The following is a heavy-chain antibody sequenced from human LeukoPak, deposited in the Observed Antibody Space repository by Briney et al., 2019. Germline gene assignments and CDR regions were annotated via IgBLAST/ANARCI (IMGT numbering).Heavy chain of an antibody. CDR3: AKSRGALIISYYFDY. J-gene: IGHJ4*02. Sequence: GGSLRLSCAASGFTFSSYAMSWVRQAPGKGLEWVSAISGSGGSTYYADSVKGRFTISRDNSKNTLYLQMHSLRAEDTAVYYCAKSRGALIISYYFDYWGQGTLVTVSS. D-gene: IGHD3-10*01. CDR2: ISGSGGST. CDR1: GFTFSSYA. V-gene: IGHV3-23*01.